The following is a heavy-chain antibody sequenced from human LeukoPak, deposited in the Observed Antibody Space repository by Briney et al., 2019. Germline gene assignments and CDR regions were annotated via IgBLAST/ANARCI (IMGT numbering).Heavy chain of an antibody. D-gene: IGHD4-17*01. CDR3: ATGRYGDYVSFY. J-gene: IGHJ4*02. V-gene: IGHV3-21*01. CDR2: ISSSSSYI. Sequence: GGSLRLSCAASGFTFSTFGMNWVRQAPGKGLEWVSSISSSSSYIYYADSVKGRFTISRDNAKNSLYLQMNSLRAEDTAVYYCATGRYGDYVSFYWGQGTLVTVSS. CDR1: GFTFSTFG.